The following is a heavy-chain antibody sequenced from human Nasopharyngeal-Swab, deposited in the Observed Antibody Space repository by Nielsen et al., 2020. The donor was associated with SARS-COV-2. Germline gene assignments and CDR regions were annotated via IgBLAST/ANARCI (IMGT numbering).Heavy chain of an antibody. CDR3: ARGDFEVEQQLANYYYYYGMDV. V-gene: IGHV1-69*06. CDR1: GGTFSSYA. D-gene: IGHD6-13*01. J-gene: IGHJ6*02. Sequence: KISCKASGGTFSSYAISWVRQAPGQGLEWMGGIIPIFGTANYAQKFQGRVTITADKSTSTAYMELSSLRSEDTAVYYCARGDFEVEQQLANYYYYYGMDVWGQGTTVTVSS. CDR2: IIPIFGTA.